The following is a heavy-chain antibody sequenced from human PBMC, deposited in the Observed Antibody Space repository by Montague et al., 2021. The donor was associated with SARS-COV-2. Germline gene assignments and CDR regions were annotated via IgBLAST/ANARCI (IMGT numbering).Heavy chain of an antibody. J-gene: IGHJ3*02. CDR2: IYHSGTT. CDR1: GFSIGSGDY. Sequence: SETLSLTCTVSGFSIGSGDYWGWIRQPPGKGLERIGSIYHSGTTYYNPSLQSRLTMSIDTSTNQFSLRPTSVTAADTAVFFCVREKAGGLRNVFDIWGQGTTVTVSS. CDR3: VREKAGGLRNVFDI. V-gene: IGHV4-38-2*02.